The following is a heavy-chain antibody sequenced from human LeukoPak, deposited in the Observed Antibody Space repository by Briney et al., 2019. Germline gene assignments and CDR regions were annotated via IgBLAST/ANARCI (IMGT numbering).Heavy chain of an antibody. CDR1: GGSISSGGYY. V-gene: IGHV4-30-2*01. D-gene: IGHD3-3*01. J-gene: IGHJ1*01. Sequence: SQTLSLTCTVSGGSISSGGYYWSWIRQPPGKGLEWIGYIYHSGSTYYNPSLKSRVTISVDRSKNQFSLKLSSVTAADTAVYYCARGPPYYDFWSGYPEGYFQHWGQGTLVTVSS. CDR3: ARGPPYYDFWSGYPEGYFQH. CDR2: IYHSGST.